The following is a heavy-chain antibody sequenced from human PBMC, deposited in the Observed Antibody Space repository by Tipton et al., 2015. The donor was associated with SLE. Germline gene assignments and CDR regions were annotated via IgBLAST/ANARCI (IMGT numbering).Heavy chain of an antibody. V-gene: IGHV1-69*01. Sequence: QLVQSGAEVKKPGSSAKVSCKASGGTFSSYAISWVRQAPGQGLEWMGGIIPIFGTANYAQKFQGRVTITADESTSTAYMELSSLRSEDAAVYYCAFSLGIAAAGVFDYWGQGTLVTVSS. D-gene: IGHD6-13*01. CDR2: IIPIFGTA. CDR1: GGTFSSYA. J-gene: IGHJ4*02. CDR3: AFSLGIAAAGVFDY.